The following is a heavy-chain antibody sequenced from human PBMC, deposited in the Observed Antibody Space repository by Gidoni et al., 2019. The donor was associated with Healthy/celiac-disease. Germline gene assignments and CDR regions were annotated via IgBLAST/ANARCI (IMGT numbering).Heavy chain of an antibody. Sequence: QVQLVQSGAEVKKPGSSVKVSCKASGGTFSSYTISWVRQAPGQGLEWMGRIIPILGIANYAQKFQGRVTITADKSTSTAYMELSSLRSEDTAVYYCARDRDVANYGMDVWGQGTTVTVSS. CDR1: GGTFSSYT. J-gene: IGHJ6*02. V-gene: IGHV1-69*08. D-gene: IGHD5-12*01. CDR3: ARDRDVANYGMDV. CDR2: IIPILGIA.